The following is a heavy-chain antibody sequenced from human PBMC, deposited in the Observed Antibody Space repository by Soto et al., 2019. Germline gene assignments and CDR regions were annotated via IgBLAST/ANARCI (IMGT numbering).Heavy chain of an antibody. V-gene: IGHV3-30-3*01. J-gene: IGHJ4*02. Sequence: QVQLVESGGGVVQHGRSLRLSCSASGFTFSDFEMYWVRPAPGKGLDWVSFISYDGSNQYYAGSVQGRFTVSRDNSKNTLFLRMNSLRPEDTSVYFCARRTGTAPRFDYWGQGTLVTVSS. CDR1: GFTFSDFE. CDR3: ARRTGTAPRFDY. CDR2: ISYDGSNQ. D-gene: IGHD1-7*01.